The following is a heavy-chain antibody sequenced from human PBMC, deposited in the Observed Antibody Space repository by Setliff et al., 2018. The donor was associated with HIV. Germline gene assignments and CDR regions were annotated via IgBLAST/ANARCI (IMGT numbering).Heavy chain of an antibody. J-gene: IGHJ5*02. V-gene: IGHV4-39*01. CDR3: ARYTSKVDWFDP. CDR2: MSYSGST. D-gene: IGHD2-2*02. CDR1: NGSITSTNYY. Sequence: SETLSLTCTVSNGSITSTNYYWGWIRQSPGKGLEWIGTMSYSGSTHYNPSLKSRVTISVDTSKNQFSLKLSSVTAADTAVYYCARYTSKVDWFDPWGQGTLVTVSS.